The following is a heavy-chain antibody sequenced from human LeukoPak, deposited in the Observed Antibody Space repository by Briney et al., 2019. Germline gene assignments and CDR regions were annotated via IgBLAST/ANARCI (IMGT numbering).Heavy chain of an antibody. CDR1: GGSISSSSYY. Sequence: SETLSLTCTVSGGSISSSSYYWGWIRQPPGKGLEWIGSIYYSGSTYYNPSLKSRVTISVDTSKNQFSLKLSSATAADTAVYYCARVGAILSASTRVDYWGQGTRSPSPQ. J-gene: IGHJ4*02. CDR3: ARVGAILSASTRVDY. D-gene: IGHD1-26*01. CDR2: IYYSGST. V-gene: IGHV4-39*07.